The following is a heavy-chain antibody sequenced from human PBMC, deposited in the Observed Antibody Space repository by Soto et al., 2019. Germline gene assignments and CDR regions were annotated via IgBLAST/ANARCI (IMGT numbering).Heavy chain of an antibody. D-gene: IGHD5-12*01. V-gene: IGHV3-23*01. CDR3: AKREATL. CDR2: ISGSGGST. Sequence: EVQLLESGGGSVQPGGSLRLSCAASGFIFSNNAMSWVRQAPGKGLEWVSTISGSGGSTYYADSVKGRFTLSRDNSKNTHYLQMNSLRAEDTAVYYCAKREATLWGQGTLVTVSS. J-gene: IGHJ4*02. CDR1: GFIFSNNA.